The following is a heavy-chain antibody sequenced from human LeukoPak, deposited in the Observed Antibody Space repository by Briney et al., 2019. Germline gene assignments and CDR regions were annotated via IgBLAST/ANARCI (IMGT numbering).Heavy chain of an antibody. D-gene: IGHD3-22*01. Sequence: ASVKVSCKASGYMFTGYYMHWVRQAPGQGLEWMGWINPNSGGTNYAQKFQGRVTMTRDTSISTVYMELSRLRSDDTAVYYCASPDYYDSSGSQGAFDYWGQRTLVTVSS. V-gene: IGHV1-2*02. CDR2: INPNSGGT. CDR1: GYMFTGYY. CDR3: ASPDYYDSSGSQGAFDY. J-gene: IGHJ4*02.